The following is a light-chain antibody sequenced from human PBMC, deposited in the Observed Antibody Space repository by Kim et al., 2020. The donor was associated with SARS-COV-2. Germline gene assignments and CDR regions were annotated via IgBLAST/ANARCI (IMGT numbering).Light chain of an antibody. V-gene: IGKV1-27*01. CDR2: AAS. CDR1: QPIAKD. Sequence: SASVGDRVTVTCRASQPIAKDLAWYQQKPGKAPILLIYAASALHTGVPSRFSGSGSETEFTLTISSLQTDDVATYFCQNYNVAPYTFGQGTKLEI. CDR3: QNYNVAPYT. J-gene: IGKJ2*01.